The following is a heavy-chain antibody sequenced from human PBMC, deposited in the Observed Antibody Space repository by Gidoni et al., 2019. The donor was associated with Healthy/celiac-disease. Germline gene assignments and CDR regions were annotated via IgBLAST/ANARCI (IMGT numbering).Heavy chain of an antibody. CDR1: GYTFTSYA. D-gene: IGHD3-3*01. J-gene: IGHJ5*02. CDR2: INAGNGNT. CDR3: ARAGVVIISGWFDP. Sequence: QVQLVQSGAEVKKPGASVKVSCKPSGYTFTSYAMHWVRQAPGQRLEWMGWINAGNGNTKYSQKFQGRVTITRDTSASTAYMELSSLRSEDTAVYYCARAGVVIISGWFDPWGQGTLVTVSS. V-gene: IGHV1-3*01.